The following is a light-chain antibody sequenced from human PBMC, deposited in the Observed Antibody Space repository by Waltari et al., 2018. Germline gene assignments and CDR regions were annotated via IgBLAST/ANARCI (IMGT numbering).Light chain of an antibody. CDR3: QQYNSYHT. J-gene: IGKJ2*01. CDR1: HSISTC. Sequence: DIQMTQSPSTLPASVGDRITITCRARHSISTCLAWYQQQPGKAPKLLIYKASNLESGVPSRFSGSGSGTEFTLTISSLQPDDFATYYCQQYNSYHTFGQGTKLEIK. CDR2: KAS. V-gene: IGKV1-5*03.